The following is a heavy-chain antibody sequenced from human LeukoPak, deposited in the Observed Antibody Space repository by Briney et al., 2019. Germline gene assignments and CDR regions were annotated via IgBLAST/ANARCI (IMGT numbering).Heavy chain of an antibody. D-gene: IGHD6-13*01. Sequence: SETLSLTCAVYGGSFSGYYWSWIRQPPGKGLEWIGEINHSGSTNYNPSLKSRVTISVDTSKNQFSLKLSSVTAADTAVYYCARHAWGIAGNWYFDLWGRGTLVTVSS. CDR2: INHSGST. J-gene: IGHJ2*01. CDR1: GGSFSGYY. CDR3: ARHAWGIAGNWYFDL. V-gene: IGHV4-34*01.